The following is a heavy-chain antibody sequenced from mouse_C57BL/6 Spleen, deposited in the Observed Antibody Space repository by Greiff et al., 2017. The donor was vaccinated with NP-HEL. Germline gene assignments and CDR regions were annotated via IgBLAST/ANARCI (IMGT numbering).Heavy chain of an antibody. J-gene: IGHJ1*03. Sequence: EVQLQQSGPELVKPGASVKISCKASGYTFTDYYMNWVKQSHGKSLEWIGDINPNNGGTSYNQKFKGKATLTVDKSSSTAYMELRSLTSEDSAVYYCARFDYDVNWYFDVWGTRTTVTVSS. V-gene: IGHV1-26*01. CDR3: ARFDYDVNWYFDV. CDR1: GYTFTDYY. CDR2: INPNNGGT. D-gene: IGHD2-4*01.